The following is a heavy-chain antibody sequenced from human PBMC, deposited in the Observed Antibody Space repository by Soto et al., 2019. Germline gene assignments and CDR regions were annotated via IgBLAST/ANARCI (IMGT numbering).Heavy chain of an antibody. J-gene: IGHJ5*02. D-gene: IGHD3-3*01. CDR2: IYYSGNT. CDR3: ARGHYDLTSGSRYDWFDP. Sequence: PSETLSLTCTVSTGSIGNNFWSWIRQPPGKGLEWIGYIYYSGNTNYNPSLKSRVTISVDTSKNQFSLTPSSVTAADTAVYYCARGHYDLTSGSRYDWFDPWGHGTLVTVSS. CDR1: TGSIGNNF. V-gene: IGHV4-59*01.